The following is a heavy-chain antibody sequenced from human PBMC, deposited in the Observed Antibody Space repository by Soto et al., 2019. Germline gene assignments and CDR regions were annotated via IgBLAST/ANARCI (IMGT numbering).Heavy chain of an antibody. CDR2: ISYDGSNK. CDR3: AKDGEGVLRYFDWLLN. J-gene: IGHJ4*02. CDR1: GFTFSSYG. V-gene: IGHV3-30*18. Sequence: GGSLRLSCAASGFTFSSYGMHWVRQAPGKGLEWVAVISYDGSNKYYADSVKGRFTISRDNSKNTLYLQMNSLRAEDTAVYYCAKDGEGVLRYFDWLLNWGQGTLVTVSS. D-gene: IGHD3-9*01.